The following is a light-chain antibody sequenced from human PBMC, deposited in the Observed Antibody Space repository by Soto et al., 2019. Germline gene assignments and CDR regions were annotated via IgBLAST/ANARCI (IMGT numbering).Light chain of an antibody. CDR1: QNINNY. J-gene: IGKJ1*01. Sequence: DIQMTQSPSSLYAPVGDRVNITCQASQNINNYLNWYQQKPGRAPKLLIYDASNLEAGVPSRFRGSGSGTDFTFTISRLQPEDIATYYCQQYENLPTFGQGTKVDI. V-gene: IGKV1-33*01. CDR3: QQYENLPT. CDR2: DAS.